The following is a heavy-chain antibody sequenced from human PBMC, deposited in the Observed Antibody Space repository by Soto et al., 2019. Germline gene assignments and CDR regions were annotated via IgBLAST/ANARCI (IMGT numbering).Heavy chain of an antibody. V-gene: IGHV3-23*01. Sequence: EVQLLESGGGLVQPGGSLRLSCAASGFSFSSYAMVWVRQAPGKGLEWVSVISARGGSSYFADSVKGRFTISRDNAENSVYLQMDSLRAEDTGVYYCARLGSIAAAGTPDYWGQGTLVTVSS. CDR2: ISARGGSS. D-gene: IGHD6-13*01. J-gene: IGHJ4*02. CDR1: GFSFSSYA. CDR3: ARLGSIAAAGTPDY.